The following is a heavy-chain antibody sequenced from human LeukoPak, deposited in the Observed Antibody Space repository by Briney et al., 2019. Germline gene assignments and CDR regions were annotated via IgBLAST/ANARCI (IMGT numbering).Heavy chain of an antibody. V-gene: IGHV3-30*02. Sequence: GGSLRLSCVGSTFTFSDYGMHWVRQAPGKGLEWVAFIRNDGAKTYYADSAKGRFTISRDNSRNTLYLQMNSLTAEDTVVFYCAKDGVILAPGVYWYMDVWGRGTTVTVSS. D-gene: IGHD3-16*02. CDR2: IRNDGAKT. CDR1: TFTFSDYG. J-gene: IGHJ6*03. CDR3: AKDGVILAPGVYWYMDV.